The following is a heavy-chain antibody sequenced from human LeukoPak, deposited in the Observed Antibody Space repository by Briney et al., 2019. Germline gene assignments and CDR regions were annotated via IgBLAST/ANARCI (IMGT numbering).Heavy chain of an antibody. J-gene: IGHJ4*02. Sequence: GGSLRLSCVASAFSFRNYWMSWVRQAPGKGLEWVSSISSSSSYIYYADSVKGRFTISRDNAKNSLYLQMNSLRAEDTAVYYCARDLSSGYGLDYWGQGTLVTVSS. CDR2: ISSSSSYI. CDR1: AFSFRNYW. V-gene: IGHV3-21*01. D-gene: IGHD6-19*01. CDR3: ARDLSSGYGLDY.